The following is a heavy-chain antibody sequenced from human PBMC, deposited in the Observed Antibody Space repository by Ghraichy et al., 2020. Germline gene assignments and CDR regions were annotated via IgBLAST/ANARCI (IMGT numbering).Heavy chain of an antibody. CDR3: AKDSSWLLLPIDAFDI. V-gene: IGHV3-23*01. CDR2: ISGSGGST. Sequence: GGSLRLSCAASGFTFSSYAMSWVRQAPGKGLEWVSAISGSGGSTYYADSVKGRFTISRDNSKNTLYLQMNSLSAEDTAVYYCAKDSSWLLLPIDAFDIWGQGTMVTVSS. CDR1: GFTFSSYA. J-gene: IGHJ3*02. D-gene: IGHD3-22*01.